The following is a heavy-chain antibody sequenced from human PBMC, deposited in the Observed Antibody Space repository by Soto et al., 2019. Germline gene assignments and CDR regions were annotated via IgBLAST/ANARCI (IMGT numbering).Heavy chain of an antibody. V-gene: IGHV4-59*01. Sequence: SETLSLTCTVSGGSISSYYWSWIRQPPGKGLEWIGYIYYSGSTNYNPSLKSRVTISVDTSKNQFSLKLSSVTAADTAVYYCARARWELLGGLFAPWGQGTLVTVSS. D-gene: IGHD1-26*01. CDR2: IYYSGST. CDR3: ARARWELLGGLFAP. CDR1: GGSISSYY. J-gene: IGHJ5*02.